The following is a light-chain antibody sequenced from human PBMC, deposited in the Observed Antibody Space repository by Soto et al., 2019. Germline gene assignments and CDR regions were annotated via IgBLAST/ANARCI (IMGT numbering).Light chain of an antibody. CDR2: DAY. CDR1: QSFRGL. CDR3: QQRHMWPIT. V-gene: IGKV3-11*01. Sequence: TQSPVNLSFYPWERATLSCRASQSFRGLLAWYQQKPGQAPRLLIYDAYNRATGIPPRFSGSGSGTDFTLTISSLEPEDSAVYYCQQRHMWPITFGQGTRLE. J-gene: IGKJ5*01.